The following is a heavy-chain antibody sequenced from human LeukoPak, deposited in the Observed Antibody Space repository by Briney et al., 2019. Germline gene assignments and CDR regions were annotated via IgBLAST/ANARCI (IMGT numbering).Heavy chain of an antibody. J-gene: IGHJ4*02. V-gene: IGHV1-18*01. CDR1: GYTFTSYG. Sequence: ASVKVSCKASGYTFTSYGISWVRQAPGQGLEWMGWISSYNGNTNYAQKLQGRVTMTTDTSTSTAYMELRSLRSDDTAVYYCARGDSSGYYQYYFDYWGQGTLVTVSS. CDR2: ISSYNGNT. CDR3: ARGDSSGYYQYYFDY. D-gene: IGHD3-22*01.